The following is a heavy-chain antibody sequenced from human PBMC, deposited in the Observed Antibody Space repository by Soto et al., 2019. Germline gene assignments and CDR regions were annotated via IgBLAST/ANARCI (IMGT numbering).Heavy chain of an antibody. CDR1: GDSISNLDYF. D-gene: IGHD7-27*01. CDR2: IYKSATT. J-gene: IGHJ5*02. Sequence: SETLSLTCSVSGDSISNLDYFWAWIRQPPGQALEYIGYIYKSATTYYNPSFESRVAISVDTSKSQFSLNVTSVTAADTAVYFCARGRYCLTGRCFPNWFDPWGQGTLVTVSS. V-gene: IGHV4-30-4*01. CDR3: ARGRYCLTGRCFPNWFDP.